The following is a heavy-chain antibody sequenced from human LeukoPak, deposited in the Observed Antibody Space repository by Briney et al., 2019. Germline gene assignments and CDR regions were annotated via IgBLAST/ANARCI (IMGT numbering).Heavy chain of an antibody. Sequence: GASVKVSCKASGGTFSSYAISWVRQAPGHGLEWMGWINPNSGGTNYAQKFQGRVTMTRDTSISTAYMELSRLRSDDTAVYYCAREKPYDSSGYKSVTGDAFDIWGQGTMVTVSS. CDR1: GGTFSSYA. J-gene: IGHJ3*02. D-gene: IGHD3-22*01. CDR3: AREKPYDSSGYKSVTGDAFDI. V-gene: IGHV1-2*02. CDR2: INPNSGGT.